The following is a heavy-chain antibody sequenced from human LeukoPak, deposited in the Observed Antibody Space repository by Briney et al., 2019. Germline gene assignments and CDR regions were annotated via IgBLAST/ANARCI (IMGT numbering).Heavy chain of an antibody. CDR2: INHSGST. Sequence: SETLSLTCAVYGGSFSGYYWSWIRQPPGKGLEWIGEINHSGSTNYNPSLKSRVTISVDTSKNQFSLKLSSVTAADTAVYYCARGGRITGTTRYYYYGMDVWVQGTTVTVSS. CDR1: GGSFSGYY. V-gene: IGHV4-34*01. D-gene: IGHD1-7*01. J-gene: IGHJ6*02. CDR3: ARGGRITGTTRYYYYGMDV.